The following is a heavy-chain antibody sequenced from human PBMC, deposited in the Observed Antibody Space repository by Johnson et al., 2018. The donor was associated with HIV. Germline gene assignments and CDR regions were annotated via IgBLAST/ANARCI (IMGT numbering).Heavy chain of an antibody. CDR1: GFTFSSYG. V-gene: IGHV3-30*03. Sequence: QLVESGGGVVQPGRSLRLSCAASGFTFSSYGMNWVRQAPGKGLEWVAVISYDGSDKYYADSVKGRFTISRDNSKNTLYLQMNSLRAEDTAVYYCAREDQDAFDIWGQGTMVTVSS. CDR2: ISYDGSDK. CDR3: AREDQDAFDI. J-gene: IGHJ3*02.